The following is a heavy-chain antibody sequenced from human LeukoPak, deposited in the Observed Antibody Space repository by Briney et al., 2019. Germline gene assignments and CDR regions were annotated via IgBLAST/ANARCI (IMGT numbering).Heavy chain of an antibody. CDR2: INHSGST. D-gene: IGHD2-2*01. CDR3: ARASVGCSSTSCYSTPFDY. Sequence: SETLSLTCAVYGGSFSGYYWSWIRQPPGKGLEWIGEINHSGSTNYNPSLKSRVTISVDTSKNQFSLKLSSVTAADTAVYYCARASVGCSSTSCYSTPFDYWGQGTLVTVSS. CDR1: GGSFSGYY. J-gene: IGHJ4*02. V-gene: IGHV4-34*01.